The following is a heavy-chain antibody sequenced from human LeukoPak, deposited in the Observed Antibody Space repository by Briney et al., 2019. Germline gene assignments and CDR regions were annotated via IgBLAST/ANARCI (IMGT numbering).Heavy chain of an antibody. CDR1: GYSFTSYG. CDR2: ISTYNGNT. Sequence: SVKVSCKAPGYSFTSYGISWVRQAPGQGLEWLGWISTYNGNTHYAQKLQGRVTMTADTSTTTAYMELRSLRSDDTAVYYCARDYRTGFDYWGQGTLVTVSS. D-gene: IGHD7-27*01. J-gene: IGHJ4*02. V-gene: IGHV1-18*01. CDR3: ARDYRTGFDY.